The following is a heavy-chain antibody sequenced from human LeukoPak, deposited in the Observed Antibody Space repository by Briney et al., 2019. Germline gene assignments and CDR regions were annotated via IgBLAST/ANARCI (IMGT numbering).Heavy chain of an antibody. J-gene: IGHJ4*02. CDR1: GVSISSGGYS. Sequence: SETLSLTCAVSGVSISSGGYSWSWIRQPPGKGLEWIGYIYHSGSTYYNPSLKSRVTISVDRSKNQFSLKLSSVTAADTAVYYCAAMTTVTQTYDYWGQGTLVTVSS. V-gene: IGHV4-30-2*01. D-gene: IGHD4-17*01. CDR2: IYHSGST. CDR3: AAMTTVTQTYDY.